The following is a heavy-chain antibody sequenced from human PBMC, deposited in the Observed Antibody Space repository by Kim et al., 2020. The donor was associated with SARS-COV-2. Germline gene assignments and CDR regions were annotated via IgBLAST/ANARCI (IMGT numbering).Heavy chain of an antibody. Sequence: GGSLRLSCAASGFTFSSYAMHWVRQAPGKGLEWVAVISYDGSNKYYADSVKGRFTISRDNSKNTLYLQMNSLRAEDTAVYYCARTWSRRDIVVVVAATEGFYYGMDVWGQGTTVTVSS. CDR2: ISYDGSNK. V-gene: IGHV3-30-3*01. D-gene: IGHD2-15*01. CDR1: GFTFSSYA. J-gene: IGHJ6*02. CDR3: ARTWSRRDIVVVVAATEGFYYGMDV.